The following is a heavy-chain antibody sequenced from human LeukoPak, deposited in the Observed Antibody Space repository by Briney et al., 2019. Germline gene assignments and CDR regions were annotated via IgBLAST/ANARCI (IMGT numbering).Heavy chain of an antibody. J-gene: IGHJ4*02. CDR2: MSYDGSNQ. D-gene: IGHD7-27*01. V-gene: IGHV3-30*18. Sequence: PGGSLRLSCAASGFTFSTYGMHWVRQAPGKGLEWVAFMSYDGSNQNHVDSVKGRFTISGDNSKNTLYLQMNSLRAEDTAVYYCAKDREASWATDYWGQGTLVTVSS. CDR1: GFTFSTYG. CDR3: AKDREASWATDY.